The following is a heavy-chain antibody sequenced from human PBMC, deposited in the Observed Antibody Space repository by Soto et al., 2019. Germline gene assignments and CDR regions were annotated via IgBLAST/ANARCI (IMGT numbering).Heavy chain of an antibody. J-gene: IGHJ4*02. CDR3: ARESGVVVIVKGEFEF. D-gene: IGHD2-15*01. Sequence: VQLVQSGAEVKKPGASVKVSCKASGYTFSRYRISWVRQAPGQGLERMGWISGNNGKAHYAAKFQDRVTMTTDTSTNTAHMDLRSLRSDDTAVYYCARESGVVVIVKGEFEFWGQGTLVPVSS. V-gene: IGHV1-18*04. CDR2: ISGNNGKA. CDR1: GYTFSRYR.